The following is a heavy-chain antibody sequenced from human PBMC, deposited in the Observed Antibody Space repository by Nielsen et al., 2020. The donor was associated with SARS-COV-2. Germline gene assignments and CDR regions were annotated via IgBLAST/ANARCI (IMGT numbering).Heavy chain of an antibody. CDR1: GFTFSSYS. D-gene: IGHD3-10*01. J-gene: IGHJ4*02. V-gene: IGHV3-21*04. CDR2: ISSSSSYI. Sequence: GESLKISCAASGFTFSSYSMNWVRQAPGKGLEWVSSISSSSSYIYYADSVKGRFTISRDNAKNSLYLQMNSLRAEDTAVYYCARGGYYGSGIDYWGQGTLVTVSS. CDR3: ARGGYYGSGIDY.